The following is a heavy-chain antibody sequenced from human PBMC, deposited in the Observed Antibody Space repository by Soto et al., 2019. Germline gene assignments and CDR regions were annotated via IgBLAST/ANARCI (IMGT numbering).Heavy chain of an antibody. V-gene: IGHV2-5*02. D-gene: IGHD6-13*01. CDR1: GFSLTTYGVA. CDR3: AHSIAPRIFDY. J-gene: IGHJ4*02. CDR2: IYWDHDK. Sequence: SGPTLVNPTQTLTLTCTFSGFSLTTYGVAVGWIRQPPGKALEWLALIYWDHDKRYSPSLKSRLTITKDTSKNEVVLTLTDMDPVDTVTYYCAHSIAPRIFDYWGQGTLVTVSS.